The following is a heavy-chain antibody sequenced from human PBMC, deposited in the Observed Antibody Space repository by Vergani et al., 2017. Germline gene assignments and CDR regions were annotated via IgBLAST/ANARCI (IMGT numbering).Heavy chain of an antibody. D-gene: IGHD5-12*01. CDR2: ISSSSSYI. J-gene: IGHJ3*02. Sequence: EVQLVESGGGLVKPGGSLRLSCAASGFTFSSYSMNWVRQAPGKGLEWVSSISSSSSYIYYADSVKGRFTISRDNAKNSLYLQMNSLRAEDTAVYYCARVGGYVAAFDIWGQGTMVTVSS. CDR1: GFTFSSYS. CDR3: ARVGGYVAAFDI. V-gene: IGHV3-21*01.